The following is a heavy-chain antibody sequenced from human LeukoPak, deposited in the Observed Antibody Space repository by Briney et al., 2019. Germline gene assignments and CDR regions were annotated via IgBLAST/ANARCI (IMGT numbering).Heavy chain of an antibody. CDR1: GGTFSNYA. J-gene: IGHJ5*02. CDR3: ARVKGIAVARPILNWFDP. D-gene: IGHD6-19*01. V-gene: IGHV1-18*01. Sequence: ASVRVSCKASGGTFSNYAISWVRQAPGQGLEWMGWISAYNGNTNYAQKLQGRVTMTTDTSTSTAYMELRSLRSDDTAVYYCARVKGIAVARPILNWFDPWGQGTLVTVSS. CDR2: ISAYNGNT.